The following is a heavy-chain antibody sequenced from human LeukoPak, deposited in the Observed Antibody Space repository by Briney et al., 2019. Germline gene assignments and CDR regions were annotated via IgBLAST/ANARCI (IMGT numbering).Heavy chain of an antibody. V-gene: IGHV3-66*01. J-gene: IGHJ3*02. CDR3: ARVVYSGGYSRGFDI. Sequence: GGSLRLSCAASGLTVSGNFMTWVRQAPGKGPDWVSVIYSGGSTYYADSVKGRFTISRDNSKNTLYLLMNSLRAEDTAVYYCARVVYSGGYSRGFDIWGQGTMVTVSS. CDR2: IYSGGST. D-gene: IGHD3-22*01. CDR1: GLTVSGNF.